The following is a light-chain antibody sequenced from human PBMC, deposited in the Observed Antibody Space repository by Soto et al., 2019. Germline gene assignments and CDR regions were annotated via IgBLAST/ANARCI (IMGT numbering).Light chain of an antibody. J-gene: IGLJ1*01. Sequence: QSVLTQPPSASGSPGQSGAISCTGTSSDVGGCNYVSWHQQHPGKAPKLMIYDVSKRPSGVPDRFSGSKSGNTASLTISGLQAEDEADYYCCSYAGSYTLYVFGTGTKVTVL. CDR3: CSYAGSYTLYV. CDR1: SSDVGGCNY. V-gene: IGLV2-11*01. CDR2: DVS.